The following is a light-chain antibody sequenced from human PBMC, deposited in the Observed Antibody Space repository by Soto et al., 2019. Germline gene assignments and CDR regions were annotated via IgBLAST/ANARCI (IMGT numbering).Light chain of an antibody. CDR1: QSVSNY. Sequence: IVLTQAPATLSLSPGERATLSCWASQSVSNYLAWYQQRPGQAPRLLIYDASNRATGIPARFSGSGSGTDFTLTINSLEPEGFAVYFCQHRYYWPPAFGQGTRLEIK. CDR3: QHRYYWPPA. J-gene: IGKJ5*01. V-gene: IGKV3-11*01. CDR2: DAS.